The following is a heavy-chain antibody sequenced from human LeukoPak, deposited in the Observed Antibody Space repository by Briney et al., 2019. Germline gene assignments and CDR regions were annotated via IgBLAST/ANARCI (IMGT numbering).Heavy chain of an antibody. J-gene: IGHJ4*02. CDR3: AKPLWFGELSSYFDY. CDR2: ISGSGGST. V-gene: IGHV3-23*01. CDR1: GFTFSSYA. Sequence: GGSLRLSCAASGFTFSSYAMSWVRQAPGKGLEWVSAISGSGGSTYYADSVKGRFTISRDNSKNTLYLQMNSLRAEDTAVYYCAKPLWFGELSSYFDYWGQGTLVTASS. D-gene: IGHD3-10*01.